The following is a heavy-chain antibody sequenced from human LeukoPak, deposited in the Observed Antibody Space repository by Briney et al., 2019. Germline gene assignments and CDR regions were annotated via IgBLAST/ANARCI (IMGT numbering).Heavy chain of an antibody. CDR2: ISGSGGST. CDR1: GFTFSSYA. J-gene: IGHJ4*02. D-gene: IGHD4-17*01. Sequence: PGGSLRLSCAASGFTFSSYAMSWVRQAPGKGLEWVSAISGSGGSTYYADSVKGRFTLSRDDSKNSLYLQVNSLRVDDSAVYYCARGPNYGDRVDYFDYWGQGTLVTVSS. CDR3: ARGPNYGDRVDYFDY. V-gene: IGHV3-23*01.